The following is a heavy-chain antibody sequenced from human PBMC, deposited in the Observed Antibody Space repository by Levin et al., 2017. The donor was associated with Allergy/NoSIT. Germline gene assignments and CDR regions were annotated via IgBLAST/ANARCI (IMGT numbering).Heavy chain of an antibody. CDR3: TTNDAFDI. CDR2: IKNKAGHGTT. J-gene: IGHJ3*02. Sequence: GESLKISGAASGFILSDVWMSWVRQAPGKGLEWVGLIKNKAGHGTTDYAAPVKGRFTVSRDDSKNTLYLQMNSLQTEDTAVYYCTTNDAFDIWGQGTMVTVSS. CDR1: GFILSDVW. V-gene: IGHV3-15*01.